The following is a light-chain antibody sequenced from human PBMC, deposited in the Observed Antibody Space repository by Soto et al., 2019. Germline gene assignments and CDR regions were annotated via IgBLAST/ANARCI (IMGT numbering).Light chain of an antibody. CDR1: SSNIISNA. J-gene: IGLJ1*01. CDR3: AAWDDSLSVL. Sequence: QSVLTQPPSASGTPGQRVTISCSGSSSNIISNAVNWYQHLPGTAPKLLIYDDNQRPSAVPDLFSGSKFGTSASLAIRGLHAEDEADYYCAAWDDSLSVLFGTGTKLTVL. V-gene: IGLV1-44*01. CDR2: DDN.